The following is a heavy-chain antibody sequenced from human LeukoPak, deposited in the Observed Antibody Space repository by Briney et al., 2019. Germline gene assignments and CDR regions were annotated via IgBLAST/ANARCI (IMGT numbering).Heavy chain of an antibody. CDR3: AKDGRYSYDNSGYYHFDY. Sequence: GGSLRLSCAASGFTFSSYDMHWVRQAPGKGLEWVAFIRYDGSNKYYADSVKGRFTISRDNSKNTLYLQMNSLRPEDTAVYYCAKDGRYSYDNSGYYHFDYWGQGTLVTVSS. V-gene: IGHV3-30*02. J-gene: IGHJ4*02. CDR2: IRYDGSNK. CDR1: GFTFSSYD. D-gene: IGHD3-22*01.